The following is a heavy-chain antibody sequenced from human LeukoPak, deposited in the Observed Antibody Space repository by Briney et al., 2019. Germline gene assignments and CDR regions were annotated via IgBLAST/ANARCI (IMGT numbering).Heavy chain of an antibody. CDR3: ARGGTVLNFQH. D-gene: IGHD4-23*01. CDR2: IHYSGST. Sequence: SETLSLTCTVSGGSISTYYWSWIRQPPGKGLEWIGYIHYSGSTNYNPSLKSRVTISLDTSKNQFSLKLSSVTAADTAVYYCARGGTVLNFQHWGQGTLVTVSS. J-gene: IGHJ1*01. CDR1: GGSISTYY. V-gene: IGHV4-59*01.